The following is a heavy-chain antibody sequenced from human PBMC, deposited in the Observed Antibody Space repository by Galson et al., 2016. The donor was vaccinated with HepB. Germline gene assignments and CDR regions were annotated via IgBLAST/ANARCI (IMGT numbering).Heavy chain of an antibody. V-gene: IGHV1-18*01. CDR1: GYKFRTYG. D-gene: IGHD3-10*02. Sequence: SVKVSCKASGYKFRTYGISWVRQAPGQGLEWVGWISGYNGNTKYAQNFQDRVTMTTDTSTDTVHMELRSLRSDDTAMYYCARDRYVVLGLGLLKGPFDYWGQGTLVTVSA. CDR3: ARDRYVVLGLGLLKGPFDY. J-gene: IGHJ4*02. CDR2: ISGYNGNT.